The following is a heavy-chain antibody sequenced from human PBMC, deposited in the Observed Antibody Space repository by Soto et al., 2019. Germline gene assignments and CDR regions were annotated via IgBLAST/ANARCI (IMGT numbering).Heavy chain of an antibody. V-gene: IGHV4-4*02. J-gene: IGHJ4*02. CDR2: IYHSASI. CDR3: ATRVAATFDN. CDR1: SGSISSSNW. D-gene: IGHD6-19*01. Sequence: QVQLQESGPGLVKPSGTLSLTCAVSSGSISSSNWWTWVRQPPGKGLEWIGEIYHSASINYNPSLKSRVTMSVDKSKNQVSLELSSVTAADTAVYFCATRVAATFDNWGQGTLVTVSS.